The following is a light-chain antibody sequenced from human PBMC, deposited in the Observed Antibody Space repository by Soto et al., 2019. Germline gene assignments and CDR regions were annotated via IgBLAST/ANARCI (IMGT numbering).Light chain of an antibody. J-gene: IGLJ1*01. CDR1: STDVGRYNY. V-gene: IGLV2-14*01. CDR3: SSYTTSSTYV. CDR2: DVA. Sequence: QSLLTKPSSVSRSPGRRITITYTGTSTDVGRYNYVSWYQQHPGKAPKLMIYDVANRPSGVSNRFSGSKSGITASLTISGLQAEDEADYYCSSYTTSSTYVFGTGTKVTVL.